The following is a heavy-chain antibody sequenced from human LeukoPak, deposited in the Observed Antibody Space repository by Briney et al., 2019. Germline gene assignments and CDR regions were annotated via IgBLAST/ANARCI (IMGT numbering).Heavy chain of an antibody. CDR1: GFTFSSYA. J-gene: IGHJ3*02. CDR2: ISGSGGST. D-gene: IGHD3-9*01. CDR3: AKGVRYFDWFDAFDI. V-gene: IGHV3-23*01. Sequence: GGSLRLSCAASGFTFSSYAMSWVRQAPGKGLEWVSAISGSGGSTYYADSVKGRFTISRDNSKNTLYLQMNSLRAEDTAVYHCAKGVRYFDWFDAFDIWGQGTMATVSS.